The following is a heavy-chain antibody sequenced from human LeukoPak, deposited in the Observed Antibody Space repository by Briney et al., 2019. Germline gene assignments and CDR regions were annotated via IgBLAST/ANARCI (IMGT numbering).Heavy chain of an antibody. J-gene: IGHJ4*02. CDR2: IYSGDST. CDR1: GFTVSSNY. D-gene: IGHD1-14*01. V-gene: IGHV3-66*02. Sequence: PGGSLRLSCAASGFTVSSNYMNWLRQAPGKGLEWVSIIYSGDSTYYADSVKGRFTISRDNSKNTLYLQMNSLRAEDTAVYYCARGPEPRYFDYWGQGTLVTVSS. CDR3: ARGPEPRYFDY.